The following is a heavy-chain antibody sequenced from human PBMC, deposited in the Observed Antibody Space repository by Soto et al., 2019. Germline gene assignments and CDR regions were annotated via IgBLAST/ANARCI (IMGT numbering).Heavy chain of an antibody. CDR2: ISSSSSYI. J-gene: IGHJ4*02. V-gene: IGHV3-21*01. CDR3: ARDRYCSSTSCYFFDC. Sequence: GGSLRLSCAASGFTFSSYSMNWVRQAPGKGLEWVSSISSSSSYIYYADSVKGRFTISRDNAKNSLYLQMNSLRAEDTAVYYCARDRYCSSTSCYFFDCWGQGTLVTVSS. CDR1: GFTFSSYS. D-gene: IGHD2-2*01.